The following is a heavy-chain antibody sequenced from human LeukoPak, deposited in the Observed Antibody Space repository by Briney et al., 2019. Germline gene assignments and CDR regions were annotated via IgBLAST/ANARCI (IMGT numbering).Heavy chain of an antibody. D-gene: IGHD3-10*01. CDR3: ARGGGLLWFGELGYAFDI. V-gene: IGHV1-2*02. Sequence: ASVKVSCKASGYTFTGYYMHWVRQAPGQGLEWMGWINPNSGGTNYAQKFQGRVTMTRDTSISTAYMELRRLRSDDTAVYYGARGGGLLWFGELGYAFDIWGQGTMVTVSS. CDR1: GYTFTGYY. J-gene: IGHJ3*02. CDR2: INPNSGGT.